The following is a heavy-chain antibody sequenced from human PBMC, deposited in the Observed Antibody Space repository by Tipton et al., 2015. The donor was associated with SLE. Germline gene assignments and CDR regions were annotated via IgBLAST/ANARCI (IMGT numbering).Heavy chain of an antibody. D-gene: IGHD3-16*02. CDR1: GAPISRFY. V-gene: IGHV4-59*12. Sequence: TLSLTCTVSGAPISRFYWNWIRQSPGKGLEWIGYISNSGSTKYNPSLKSRVTISVDTPKNQFSLKLSSVTAADTAVYYCAQAHLWGSHRFASDVWSQGTRVTVSS. J-gene: IGHJ3*01. CDR2: ISNSGST. CDR3: AQAHLWGSHRFASDV.